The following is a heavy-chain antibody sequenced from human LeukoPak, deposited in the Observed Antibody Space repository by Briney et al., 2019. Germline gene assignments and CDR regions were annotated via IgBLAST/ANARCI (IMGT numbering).Heavy chain of an antibody. Sequence: PSETLSLTCAVYGGSFSGYYWSWIRQPPGKGLKWIGEINHSGSTNYNPSLKSRVTISVDTSKTQFSLKLSSVTAADTAVYYCARVVTALVVPAALTYYFDYWGQGTLVTVSS. J-gene: IGHJ4*02. CDR1: GGSFSGYY. CDR3: ARVVTALVVPAALTYYFDY. D-gene: IGHD2-2*01. CDR2: INHSGST. V-gene: IGHV4-34*01.